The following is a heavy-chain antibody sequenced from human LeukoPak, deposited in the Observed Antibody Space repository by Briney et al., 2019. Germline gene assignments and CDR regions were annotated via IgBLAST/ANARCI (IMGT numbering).Heavy chain of an antibody. Sequence: SETLSLTCTVSGGSISSYYWSWIRQPPGKGLEWIGYIYYSGSTNYNPSLKSRVTISVDTPKNQFSLKLSSVTAADTAVYYCARVAPPRFLEWLLYFDYWGQGTLVTVSS. J-gene: IGHJ4*02. CDR3: ARVAPPRFLEWLLYFDY. V-gene: IGHV4-59*01. CDR1: GGSISSYY. CDR2: IYYSGST. D-gene: IGHD3-3*01.